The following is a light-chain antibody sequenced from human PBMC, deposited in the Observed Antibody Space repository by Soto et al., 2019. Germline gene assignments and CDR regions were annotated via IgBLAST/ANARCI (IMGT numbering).Light chain of an antibody. J-gene: IGKJ5*01. V-gene: IGKV3-20*01. Sequence: EIVLTQSPATLSVSPGQRATLSCRASQSVSSSYLAWYQQKPGQAPRLLIYGASSRATGIPDRFSGSGSGTDFTLTISRLEPEDFAVYYCQQYGSSLITFGQGTHWRL. CDR1: QSVSSSY. CDR3: QQYGSSLIT. CDR2: GAS.